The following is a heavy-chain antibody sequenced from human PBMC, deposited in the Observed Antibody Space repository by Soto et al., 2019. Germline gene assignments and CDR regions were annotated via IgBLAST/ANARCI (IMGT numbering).Heavy chain of an antibody. Sequence: GESLKISCKGSGYSFTSYWISWVRQMPGKGLEWMGRIDPSDSYTNYSPSFQGHVTISADKSISTAYLQWSSLKASDTAMYYCARQGVDYYDSSGLHDAFDIWGQGTMVTVSS. J-gene: IGHJ3*02. D-gene: IGHD3-22*01. V-gene: IGHV5-10-1*01. CDR1: GYSFTSYW. CDR2: IDPSDSYT. CDR3: ARQGVDYYDSSGLHDAFDI.